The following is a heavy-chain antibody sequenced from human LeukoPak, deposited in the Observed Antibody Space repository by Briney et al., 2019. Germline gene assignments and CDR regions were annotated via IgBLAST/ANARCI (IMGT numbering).Heavy chain of an antibody. CDR1: GGSFSGYY. CDR3: ARGIVLVPAAKEYFDL. D-gene: IGHD2-2*01. J-gene: IGHJ2*01. Sequence: KPSETLSLTCAVYGGSFSGYYWSWIRQPPGKGLEWIGEINHSGSTNYNPSLKGRVTISVGTSKNQFSLKLSSVTAADTSVYYCARGIVLVPAAKEYFDLWGRGTLVTVSS. V-gene: IGHV4-34*01. CDR2: INHSGST.